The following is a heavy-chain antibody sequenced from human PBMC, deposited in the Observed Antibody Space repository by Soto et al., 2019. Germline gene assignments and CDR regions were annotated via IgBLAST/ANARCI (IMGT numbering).Heavy chain of an antibody. CDR2: ISGSGGST. CDR1: GFTFSSYA. V-gene: IGHV3-23*01. Sequence: GGSLRLSCAASGFTFSSYAMSWVRQAPGKGLEWVSAISGSGGSTYYADSVKGRFTISRDNSKNTLYLQMNSLRAEDTAVYYCATLLIYGVNQDYWGQGTLVTVSS. D-gene: IGHD4-17*01. J-gene: IGHJ4*02. CDR3: ATLLIYGVNQDY.